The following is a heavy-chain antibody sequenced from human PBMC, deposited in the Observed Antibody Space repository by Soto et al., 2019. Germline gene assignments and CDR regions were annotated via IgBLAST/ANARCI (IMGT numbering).Heavy chain of an antibody. D-gene: IGHD3-10*01. CDR2: INAGNGNT. CDR3: ARGVGSGSYYNQYNWFDP. J-gene: IGHJ5*02. Sequence: ASVKVSCKASGYTFTNYAMHWVRQAPGQRLEWMRWINAGNGNTKFSQKFQGRVTMTTDTSTSTAYMELRSLRSDDTAVYYCARGVGSGSYYNQYNWFDPWGQGTLITVS. V-gene: IGHV1-3*01. CDR1: GYTFTNYA.